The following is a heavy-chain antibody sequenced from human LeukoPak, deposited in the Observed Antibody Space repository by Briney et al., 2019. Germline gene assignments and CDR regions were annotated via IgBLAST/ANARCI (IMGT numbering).Heavy chain of an antibody. J-gene: IGHJ3*02. V-gene: IGHV1-46*01. CDR2: INPSGGST. Sequence: ASVKVSCKASGYTFTSYGISWVRQAPGQGLEWMGIINPSGGSTSYAQKFQGRVTMTRDTSTSTVYMELSSLRSEDTAVYYCARDATTGAFDIWGQGTMVTVSS. D-gene: IGHD1-14*01. CDR3: ARDATTGAFDI. CDR1: GYTFTSYG.